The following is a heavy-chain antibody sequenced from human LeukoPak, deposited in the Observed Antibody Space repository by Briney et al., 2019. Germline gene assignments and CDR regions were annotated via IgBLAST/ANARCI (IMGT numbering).Heavy chain of an antibody. J-gene: IGHJ4*02. CDR3: ARDRGSSWYADY. CDR1: GFTFSSYS. D-gene: IGHD6-13*01. CDR2: ITTSSSYI. Sequence: GGSLRLSCAASGFTFSSYSMNWVRQAPGKGLEWVSSITTSSSYIYYADSVKGRFTISRDNAKSSLYLQMNSLRAEDTAVYYCARDRGSSWYADYWGQGNLVTVSS. V-gene: IGHV3-21*01.